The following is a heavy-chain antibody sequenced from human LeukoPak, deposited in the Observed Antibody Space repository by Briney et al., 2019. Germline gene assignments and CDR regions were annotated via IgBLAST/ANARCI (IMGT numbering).Heavy chain of an antibody. CDR2: MYYSGGT. J-gene: IGHJ4*02. V-gene: IGHV4-59*08. CDR1: GGSISSYY. D-gene: IGHD6-19*01. CDR3: ARRGYSSGFYYFDY. Sequence: KPSETLSLTCTVSGGSISSYYWSWIRQPPGKGLEWIGYMYYSGGTNYNPSLKSRVTISVDTSKNQFSLKLSSVTAADTAVYYCARRGYSSGFYYFDYWGQGTLVTVSS.